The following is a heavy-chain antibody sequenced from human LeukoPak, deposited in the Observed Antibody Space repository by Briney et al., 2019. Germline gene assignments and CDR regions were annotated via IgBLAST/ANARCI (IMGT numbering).Heavy chain of an antibody. D-gene: IGHD2-21*02. CDR1: GFTFSSYW. Sequence: PGGSLRLSCAASGFTFSSYWMHWVRQAPGKALVWVSRINSDGSSTSYADSVKGRFTISRDNAKNTLYLQMNSLRAEDTAVYYCAHLLFSPYCGGDCYAATSDYWGQGTLVTVSS. CDR2: INSDGSST. J-gene: IGHJ4*02. V-gene: IGHV3-74*01. CDR3: AHLLFSPYCGGDCYAATSDY.